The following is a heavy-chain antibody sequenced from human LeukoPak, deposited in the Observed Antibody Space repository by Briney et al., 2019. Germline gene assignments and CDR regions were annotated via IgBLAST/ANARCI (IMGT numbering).Heavy chain of an antibody. D-gene: IGHD6-19*01. J-gene: IGHJ4*02. CDR1: GASISSGSYC. V-gene: IGHV4-61*01. Sequence: PSETLSLTCTVYGASISSGSYCWIWVRQPPGKGLEWIGYMYYRGSTNYNPSLKSRVIISVDASKNQFSLKLSSVTSADTAVYYCARFPPGIAVAGHNDYWGQGTLVTVSS. CDR3: ARFPPGIAVAGHNDY. CDR2: MYYRGST.